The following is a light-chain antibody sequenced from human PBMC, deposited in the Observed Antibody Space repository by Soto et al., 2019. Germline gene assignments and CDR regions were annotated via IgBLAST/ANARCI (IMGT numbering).Light chain of an antibody. J-gene: IGKJ1*01. CDR1: QTVSSRF. CDR2: GAL. Sequence: EIVLTQSPATLSLSPGERATLSCRASQTVSSRFLAWYQQKPGQAPRLLIYGALSRATGIPDRFSGSGSRTDFTLTISRLEPEDFAVYFCQQYRTFGQGTKVDIK. V-gene: IGKV3-20*01. CDR3: QQYRT.